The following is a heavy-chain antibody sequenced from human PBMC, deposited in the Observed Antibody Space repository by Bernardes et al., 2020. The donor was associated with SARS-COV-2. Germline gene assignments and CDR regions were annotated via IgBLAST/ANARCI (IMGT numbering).Heavy chain of an antibody. CDR2: LDSEDGQT. Sequence: ASVKVSCKVSGYSLTELPIHWVRQAPGKGLEWMGGLDSEDGQTIYAQKFQGRVTMIEDTSTDTAYMELNSLRSEDTAVYFCAGRITLFGVITAFFDRWGQGTLVTVSS. J-gene: IGHJ4*02. D-gene: IGHD3-3*01. CDR1: GYSLTELP. V-gene: IGHV1-24*01. CDR3: AGRITLFGVITAFFDR.